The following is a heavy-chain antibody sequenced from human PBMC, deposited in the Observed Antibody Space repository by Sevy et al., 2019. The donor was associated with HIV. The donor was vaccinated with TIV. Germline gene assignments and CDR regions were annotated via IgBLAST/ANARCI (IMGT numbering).Heavy chain of an antibody. CDR3: AKGLGMLQGALLSDDF. D-gene: IGHD3-10*01. CDR2: IRYEGSTK. J-gene: IGHJ3*01. Sequence: GGSLRLSCEASGFTFSSYGMHWVRQAPGKGLEWVTFIRYEGSTKYYADSVKGRFTISRDNSKNTVFLQMNSLRVEDTAVYYCAKGLGMLQGALLSDDFWGQGTMVTVSS. V-gene: IGHV3-30*02. CDR1: GFTFSSYG.